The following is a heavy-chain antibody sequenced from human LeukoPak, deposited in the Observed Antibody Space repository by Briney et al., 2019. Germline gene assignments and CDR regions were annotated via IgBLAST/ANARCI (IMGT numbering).Heavy chain of an antibody. Sequence: PSETLSLTCTVSGGSISSRSDYWSWIRQHPGKGLEWIGYIYYSGSTYYNPSLKSRVTISVDTSKNQFSLKLSSVTAADTAVYYCARSVPDILTGFGVLSFDYWGQGTLVTVSS. D-gene: IGHD3-9*01. V-gene: IGHV4-31*03. CDR3: ARSVPDILTGFGVLSFDY. CDR2: IYYSGST. CDR1: GGSISSRSDY. J-gene: IGHJ4*02.